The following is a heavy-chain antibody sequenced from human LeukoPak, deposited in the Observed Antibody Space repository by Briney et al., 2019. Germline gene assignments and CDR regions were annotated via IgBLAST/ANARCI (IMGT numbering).Heavy chain of an antibody. CDR1: GFTFSSYG. Sequence: GRSLRLSCAASGFTFSSYGTHWVRQAPGKGLEWVAVISYDGSNKYYADSVKGRFTISRDNSKNTLYLQMNSLRAEDTAVYYCAKVGDYGDYALDYWGQGTLVTVSS. D-gene: IGHD4-17*01. CDR3: AKVGDYGDYALDY. V-gene: IGHV3-30*18. CDR2: ISYDGSNK. J-gene: IGHJ4*02.